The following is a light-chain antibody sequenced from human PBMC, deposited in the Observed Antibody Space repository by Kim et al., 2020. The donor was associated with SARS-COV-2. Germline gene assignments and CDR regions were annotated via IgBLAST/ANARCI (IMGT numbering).Light chain of an antibody. Sequence: QSALTQPRSVSGSPGQSVTISCTGTRNDVGGYDYVSWYQQYPGKAPQVLIYDVNERPSGVPDRFSGSKSGNTASLTISRLQAEDEADYYCCSYAGTYTVVLFGGGTQMTVL. CDR2: DVN. CDR3: CSYAGTYTVVL. CDR1: RNDVGGYDY. J-gene: IGLJ2*01. V-gene: IGLV2-11*01.